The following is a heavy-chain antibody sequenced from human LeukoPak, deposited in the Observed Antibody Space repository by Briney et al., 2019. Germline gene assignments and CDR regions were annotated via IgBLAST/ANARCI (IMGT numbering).Heavy chain of an antibody. CDR1: GGSISSYY. V-gene: IGHV4-59*01. D-gene: IGHD3-22*01. CDR2: IYYSGST. J-gene: IGHJ3*02. Sequence: SETLSLTCTVSGGSISSYYWSWIRQPPGKGQEWIGYIYYSGSTNYNPSLKSRVTISVDTSKNQFSLKLSSVTAADTAVYYCARDLLYDSSGCAFDIWGQGTMVTVSS. CDR3: ARDLLYDSSGCAFDI.